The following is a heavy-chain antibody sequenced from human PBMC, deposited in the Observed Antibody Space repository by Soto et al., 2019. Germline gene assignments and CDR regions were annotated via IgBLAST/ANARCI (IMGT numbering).Heavy chain of an antibody. D-gene: IGHD1-26*01. CDR1: GYTFTSYG. V-gene: IGHV1-18*01. Sequence: QVQLVQSGAEVKKPGASVKVSCKASGYTFTSYGIIWVRQAPGQGLEWMGWISAYNGNTNYAQQVQDRVTMTTDTSTSTAYMELRSLRSDDTAVYYCARDYDSTTSGSYYYWGQGTLVTVSS. CDR3: ARDYDSTTSGSYYY. J-gene: IGHJ4*02. CDR2: ISAYNGNT.